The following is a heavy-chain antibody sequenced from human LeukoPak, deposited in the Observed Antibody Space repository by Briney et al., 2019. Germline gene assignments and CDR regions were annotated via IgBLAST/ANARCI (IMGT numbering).Heavy chain of an antibody. Sequence: GGSLRLSCAASRFTFSSYAFSWVRQAPGKGLEWVSAISASGGRTDYADSVKGRFTISRDNSKNTLYLQMNSLRAEDSAVYYCAKDPGYCGGDCAAFDIWGQGTMVTVSP. J-gene: IGHJ3*02. CDR2: ISASGGRT. CDR1: RFTFSSYA. D-gene: IGHD2-21*01. V-gene: IGHV3-23*01. CDR3: AKDPGYCGGDCAAFDI.